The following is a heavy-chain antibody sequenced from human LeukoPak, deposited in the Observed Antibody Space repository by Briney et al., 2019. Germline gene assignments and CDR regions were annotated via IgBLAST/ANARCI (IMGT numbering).Heavy chain of an antibody. J-gene: IGHJ4*02. D-gene: IGHD2-8*01. CDR1: GFTFSSYA. CDR3: AKDTSIGRYCTNGVCSPFDY. V-gene: IGHV3-23*01. Sequence: PGGSLRLSCAASGFTFSSYAMTWVRQAPGKGLEWVSAFSDTGGSTYDADSVKGRFTISRDNSKNTLYLQMSSLRAEDTAAYYCAKDTSIGRYCTNGVCSPFDYWGQGTLVTVSS. CDR2: FSDTGGST.